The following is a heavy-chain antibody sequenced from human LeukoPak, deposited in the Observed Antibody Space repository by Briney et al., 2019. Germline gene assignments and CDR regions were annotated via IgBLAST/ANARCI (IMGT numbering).Heavy chain of an antibody. CDR1: GGSFSGYY. J-gene: IGHJ6*03. CDR2: INHSGST. V-gene: IGHV4-34*01. D-gene: IGHD2-21*02. Sequence: SETLSLTCAVYGGSFSGYYWSWIRQPPGKGLEWIGEINHSGSTNYNPSLKSRVTISVDTSKNQFSLKLSSVTAADTAVYYCARLRRGVTSYYYYYYYMDVWGKGTTVTISS. CDR3: ARLRRGVTSYYYYYYYMDV.